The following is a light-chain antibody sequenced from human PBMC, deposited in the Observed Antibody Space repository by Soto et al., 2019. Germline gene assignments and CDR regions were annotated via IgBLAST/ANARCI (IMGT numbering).Light chain of an antibody. Sequence: ENLLTQSPGTLSLSPGTRATLSCRASQRVSDNDLAWYQQKPGQAPRLLIYGASTRATGIPDRFRGSGSGKEFTLTISRLELEDFAVYYCQQYGSSPVTFGGGTRLEIK. CDR1: QRVSDND. V-gene: IGKV3-20*01. CDR3: QQYGSSPVT. CDR2: GAS. J-gene: IGKJ4*01.